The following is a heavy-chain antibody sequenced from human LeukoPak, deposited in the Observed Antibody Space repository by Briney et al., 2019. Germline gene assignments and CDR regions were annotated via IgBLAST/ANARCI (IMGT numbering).Heavy chain of an antibody. J-gene: IGHJ5*02. D-gene: IGHD1-7*01. CDR1: GGSISSGSYY. CDR2: IYTSGST. CDR3: ARDEYNWNYGNWFDP. Sequence: PSQSLSLTCTVSGGSISSGSYYWSWIRQPAGKGLGWIGRIYTSGSTNYNPSLKSRATISVDTSKNQFSLKLSSVTAADTAVYYCARDEYNWNYGNWFDPWGQGTLVTVSS. V-gene: IGHV4-61*02.